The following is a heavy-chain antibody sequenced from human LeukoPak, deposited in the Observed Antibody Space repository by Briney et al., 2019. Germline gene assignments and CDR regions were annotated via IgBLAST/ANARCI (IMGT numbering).Heavy chain of an antibody. Sequence: SETLSLTCTVSGGSISSSSYYWGWIRQPPGKGLEWVGSIYYSGSTYYNPSLKSRVTISVDTSKNQFSLKLSSVTAADTAVYYCASYRRYSSSWYLTWFDPWGQGTLVTVSS. CDR3: ASYRRYSSSWYLTWFDP. D-gene: IGHD6-13*01. V-gene: IGHV4-39*01. CDR2: IYYSGST. CDR1: GGSISSSSYY. J-gene: IGHJ5*02.